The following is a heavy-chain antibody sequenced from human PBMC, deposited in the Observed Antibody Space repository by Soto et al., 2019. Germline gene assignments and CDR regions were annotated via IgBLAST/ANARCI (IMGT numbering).Heavy chain of an antibody. CDR2: IWYDGSNK. D-gene: IGHD6-6*01. V-gene: IGHV3-33*01. CDR1: GFTFSSYG. Sequence: SLRLSCAASGFTFSSYGMHWVRQAPGKGLEWVAVIWYDGSNKYYADSVKGRFTISRDNSKNTLYLQMNSLRAEDTAVYYCARGIAARPGYYYYGMDVWGQGTTVTVSS. CDR3: ARGIAARPGYYYYGMDV. J-gene: IGHJ6*02.